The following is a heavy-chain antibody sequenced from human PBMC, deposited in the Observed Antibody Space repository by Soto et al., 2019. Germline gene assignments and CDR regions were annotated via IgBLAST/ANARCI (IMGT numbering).Heavy chain of an antibody. CDR3: AKDQYYDYVWGSYPQDY. D-gene: IGHD3-16*02. Sequence: GGSLRLSCAASGFTFSSYAMSWVRQAPGKGLEWVSAISGSGGSTYYADSVKGRFTISRDNSKNTLYLQMNSLRAEDTAVYYCAKDQYYDYVWGSYPQDYWGQGTLVTSPQ. CDR2: ISGSGGST. CDR1: GFTFSSYA. J-gene: IGHJ4*02. V-gene: IGHV3-23*01.